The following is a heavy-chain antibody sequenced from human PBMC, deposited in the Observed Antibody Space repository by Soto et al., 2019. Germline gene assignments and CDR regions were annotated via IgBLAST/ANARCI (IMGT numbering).Heavy chain of an antibody. Sequence: SQTLSLTCAISGDSVSSNSAAWNWIRQSPSRGLEWLGRTYYRSKWYNDYAVSVKSRITINPDTSKNQFSLQLNSVTPEDTAVYYCSRPYYYWSFYYCCCSFDYWGQGTLVTVSS. CDR3: SRPYYYWSFYYCCCSFDY. V-gene: IGHV6-1*01. J-gene: IGHJ4*02. CDR1: GDSVSSNSAA. D-gene: IGHD3-3*01. CDR2: TYYRSKWYN.